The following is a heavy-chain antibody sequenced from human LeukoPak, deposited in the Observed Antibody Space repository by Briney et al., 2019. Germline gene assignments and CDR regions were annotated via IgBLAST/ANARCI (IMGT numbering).Heavy chain of an antibody. CDR2: IPYDGSNK. D-gene: IGHD3-22*01. Sequence: GRCLRLSCAASGFTFSSYGMHWVRQAPGKGLEWVAVIPYDGSNKYYADSVKGRFTISRDNSKNTLYLQMNSLRAEDTAVYYCAFLGYYDSSGQAIFDYWGQGTLVTVSS. V-gene: IGHV3-30*03. CDR1: GFTFSSYG. CDR3: AFLGYYDSSGQAIFDY. J-gene: IGHJ4*02.